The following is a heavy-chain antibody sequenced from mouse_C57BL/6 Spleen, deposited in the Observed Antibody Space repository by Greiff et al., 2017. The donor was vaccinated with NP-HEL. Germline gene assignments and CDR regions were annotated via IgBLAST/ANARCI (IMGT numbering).Heavy chain of an antibody. CDR3: ARGGIYYDYDRFAY. Sequence: QVQLQQSGAELVKPGASVKISCKASGYAFSSYWMNWVKQRPGKGLEWIGQIYPGDGDTNYNGKFKGKATLTADKSSSTAYMQLSSLTSEDSAVYFCARGGIYYDYDRFAYWGQGTLVTVSA. D-gene: IGHD2-4*01. V-gene: IGHV1-80*01. J-gene: IGHJ3*01. CDR2: IYPGDGDT. CDR1: GYAFSSYW.